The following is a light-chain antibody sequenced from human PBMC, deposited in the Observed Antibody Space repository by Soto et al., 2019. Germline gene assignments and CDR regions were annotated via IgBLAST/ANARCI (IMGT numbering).Light chain of an antibody. CDR1: QRVSSSY. CDR2: GAS. Sequence: EIVLTQSPGTLSLSPGERATLSCRASQRVSSSYLAWYQQKPGQAPRLLIYGASSRATGIPDRFSGSGSVTDFTLTISRLEPEDFAVYYCQQYGSSPQTFGQGTKVEIK. J-gene: IGKJ1*01. V-gene: IGKV3-20*01. CDR3: QQYGSSPQT.